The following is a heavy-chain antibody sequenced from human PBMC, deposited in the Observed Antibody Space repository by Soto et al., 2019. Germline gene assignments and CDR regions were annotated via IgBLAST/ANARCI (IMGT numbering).Heavy chain of an antibody. CDR1: GFTFSDYW. CDR3: ARNGETCEGNDCHRHFDS. D-gene: IGHD5-12*01. CDR2: IREDGGET. Sequence: EVQLAESGGDLVQSGGSLRLSCATSGFTFSDYWMNWVRQARGKGLEWVASIREDGGETHYVDSVKGRVTISRDNARKSLYLQMNKLRVEDTAVYYCARNGETCEGNDCHRHFDSWGQGSLVSVSS. J-gene: IGHJ4*02. V-gene: IGHV3-7*03.